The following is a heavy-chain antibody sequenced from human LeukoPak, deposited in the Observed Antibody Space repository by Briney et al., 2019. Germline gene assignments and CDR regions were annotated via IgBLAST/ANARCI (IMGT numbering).Heavy chain of an antibody. V-gene: IGHV3-21*01. CDR3: ARANYCFDY. Sequence: GGSLRLSCAASGFTFNSYSMNWVRQAPGKGLEWVSSISGSNSYIYYADSMKGRFTISRDNAKNSLYLQMNSLRDEDSAVYYCARANYCFDYWGQGTLVTVSS. CDR2: ISGSNSYI. D-gene: IGHD5-24*01. CDR1: GFTFNSYS. J-gene: IGHJ4*02.